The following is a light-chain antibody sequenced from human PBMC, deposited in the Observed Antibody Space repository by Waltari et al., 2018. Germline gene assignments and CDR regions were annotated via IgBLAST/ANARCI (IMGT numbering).Light chain of an antibody. CDR3: QQYDNLPPGYS. V-gene: IGKV1-33*01. J-gene: IGKJ2*03. CDR1: QDISNY. Sequence: IQLSQPPSSLSASVGYSVAITCQPSQDISNYLNWYQQKPGKAPKLLIYDASNLETGVPSRFSGSGSGTDFTFTISSLQPEDIATYYCQQYDNLPPGYSFGQGTKLEIK. CDR2: DAS.